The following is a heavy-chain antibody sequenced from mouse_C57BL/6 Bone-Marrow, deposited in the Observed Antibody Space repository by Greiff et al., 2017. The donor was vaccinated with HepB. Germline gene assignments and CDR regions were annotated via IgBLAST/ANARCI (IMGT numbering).Heavy chain of an antibody. J-gene: IGHJ1*03. CDR2: ISSGSSTI. D-gene: IGHD1-3*01. Sequence: EVKVEESGGGLVKPGGSLKLSCAASGFTFSDYGMHWVRQAPEKGLEWVAYISSGSSTIYYADTVKGRFTISRDNAKNTLFLQMTSLRSEDTAMYYWAGGSSVSGPYWYFDVGGTGPRSPSPQ. CDR1: GFTFSDYG. CDR3: AGGSSVSGPYWYFDV. V-gene: IGHV5-17*01.